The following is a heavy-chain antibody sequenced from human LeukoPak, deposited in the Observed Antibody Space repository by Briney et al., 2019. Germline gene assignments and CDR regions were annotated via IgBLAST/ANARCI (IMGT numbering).Heavy chain of an antibody. Sequence: GGSLRLSCAASEFTFSTYWMSWVRQAPGKGLEWVADIKQDGSEKYYVDSVKGRFTISRQNAKNSLYLQMNSLRAEDTALYYCAKDAPVVGSGAFDIWGQGTMVTVSS. CDR2: IKQDGSEK. CDR1: EFTFSTYW. J-gene: IGHJ3*02. D-gene: IGHD6-25*01. CDR3: AKDAPVVGSGAFDI. V-gene: IGHV3-7*03.